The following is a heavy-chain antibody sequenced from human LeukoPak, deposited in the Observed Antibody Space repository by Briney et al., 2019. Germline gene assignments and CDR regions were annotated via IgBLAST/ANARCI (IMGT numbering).Heavy chain of an antibody. J-gene: IGHJ6*02. CDR2: IWYDGSNK. CDR1: AITFSNYG. Sequence: GSLTLSCVASAITFSNYGMHWVRQAPGKGLEWVAGIWYDGSNKNYVDSVKGRFTISRDNSKNTLFLDMNSLRVEDTGVYFCTKRVVPAGSSGGDHYALDVWGQGTTVTVSS. V-gene: IGHV3-33*06. D-gene: IGHD2-2*01. CDR3: TKRVVPAGSSGGDHYALDV.